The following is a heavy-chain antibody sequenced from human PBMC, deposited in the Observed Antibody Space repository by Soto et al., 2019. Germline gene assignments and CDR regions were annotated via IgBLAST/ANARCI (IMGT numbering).Heavy chain of an antibody. CDR2: MSYDGTNK. Sequence: QVQLVESGGGVVQPGKSLRLSCAASGLMFTSYGMHWVRQAPGKGPEWVALMSYDGTNKFYADSVKGRFTISRDSSKDTVYLEMNSLRPEDTAVYYCAPSATSGWYLEGSYFDYWGQGTLVTVSS. CDR1: GLMFTSYG. D-gene: IGHD6-19*01. V-gene: IGHV3-30*03. CDR3: APSATSGWYLEGSYFDY. J-gene: IGHJ4*02.